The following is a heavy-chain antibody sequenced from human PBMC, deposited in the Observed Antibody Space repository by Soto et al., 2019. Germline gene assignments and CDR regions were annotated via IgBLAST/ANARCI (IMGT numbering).Heavy chain of an antibody. Sequence: PGGSLRLSCAASGFTFSSYAMSWVRQAPGKGLEWVSAISGSGGSTYYADSVKGGFTISRDNSKNTLYLQMNSLRAEDTAVYYSAKDRIAAPGLFDYWGQGTLVTVSS. D-gene: IGHD6-13*01. J-gene: IGHJ4*02. CDR3: AKDRIAAPGLFDY. V-gene: IGHV3-23*01. CDR1: GFTFSSYA. CDR2: ISGSGGST.